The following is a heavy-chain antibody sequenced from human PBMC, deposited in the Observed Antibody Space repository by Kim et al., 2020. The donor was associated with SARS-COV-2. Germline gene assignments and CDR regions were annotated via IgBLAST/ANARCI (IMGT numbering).Heavy chain of an antibody. J-gene: IGHJ2*01. D-gene: IGHD2-21*02. CDR3: AKIVVVTAMNWYFDL. Sequence: GGSLRLSCAASGFTFSSYAMSWVRQAPGKGLEWVSVIYSGGSSTYYADSVKGRFTISRDNSKNTLYLQMNSLRAEDTAVYYCAKIVVVTAMNWYFDLWGRGTRVTVSS. CDR2: IYSGGSST. CDR1: GFTFSSYA. V-gene: IGHV3-23*03.